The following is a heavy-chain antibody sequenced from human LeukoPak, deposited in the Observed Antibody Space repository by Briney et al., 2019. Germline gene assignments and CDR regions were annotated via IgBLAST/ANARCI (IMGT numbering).Heavy chain of an antibody. J-gene: IGHJ3*02. CDR2: IYYSGRT. CDR1: GGSISSYY. D-gene: IGHD2-15*01. V-gene: IGHV4-59*01. Sequence: PSETLSLTCTVSGGSISSYYWSWIRQPPGKGLEWSGYIYYSGRTNNNPPLKSRVTISVDTCKHHLSLKLTSVTAADTPVYYCARDSQGRGGRRAFDIWGQGTMATVPS. CDR3: ARDSQGRGGRRAFDI.